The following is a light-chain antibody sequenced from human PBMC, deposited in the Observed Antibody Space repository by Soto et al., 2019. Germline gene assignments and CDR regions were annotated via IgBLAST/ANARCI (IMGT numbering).Light chain of an antibody. J-gene: IGKJ4*01. CDR3: QQCTNWPLRT. V-gene: IGKV3D-20*02. CDR1: QSVNNNF. CDR2: GAS. Sequence: EIVLTQSPGTLSLSAGERATVSCRASQSVNNNFLAWYQLRPGQAPRLLISGASSRATGIPDRISGSGSGTDFTLTITSLEPEDFAVYYCQQCTNWPLRTFGGGTKVDIK.